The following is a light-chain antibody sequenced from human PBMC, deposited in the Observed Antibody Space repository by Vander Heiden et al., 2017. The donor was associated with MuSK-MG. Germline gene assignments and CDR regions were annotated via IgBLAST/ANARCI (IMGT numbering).Light chain of an antibody. CDR1: SSNIGSNT. J-gene: IGLJ2*01. CDR3: AEWDDSMSGRV. V-gene: IGLV1-44*01. Sequence: HSVLTQPPPAPGTPGQRATISCSGSSSNIGSNTVNWYQQLPGTAPKLLIESDNRRRSGVPDRFSCSESGTSAYRDISGLRSEDEAEDDYAEWDDSMSGRVFGGGTKLTVL. CDR2: SDN.